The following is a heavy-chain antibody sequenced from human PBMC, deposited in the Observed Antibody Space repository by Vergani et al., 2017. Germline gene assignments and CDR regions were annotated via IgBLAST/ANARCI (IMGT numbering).Heavy chain of an antibody. D-gene: IGHD2-2*01. CDR3: ARGYCSSTSCSEAYYYYMDV. V-gene: IGHV1-2*02. CDR2: INPNSGGT. Sequence: QVQLVQSGAEVKKPGASVKVSCKASGYIFSGYYIHWVRQAPGQGLEWMAWINPNSGGTNYAQKFQGRVTMTRDTSISTAYMELSRLISDDTAVYYCARGYCSSTSCSEAYYYYMDVWGEGTTVTVSS. J-gene: IGHJ6*03. CDR1: GYIFSGYY.